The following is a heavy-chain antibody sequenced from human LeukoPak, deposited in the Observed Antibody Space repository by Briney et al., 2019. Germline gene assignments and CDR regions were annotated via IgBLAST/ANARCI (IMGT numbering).Heavy chain of an antibody. V-gene: IGHV4-34*01. CDR1: GFTFSSYE. D-gene: IGHD6-19*01. J-gene: IGHJ4*02. Sequence: PGGSLRLSCAASGFTFSSYEMDWVRQAPGKGLEWIGEINHSGSTNYNPSLKSRVTISVDTSKNQFSLKLSSVTAADTAVYYCARGLIGGWGPFDYWGQGTLVTVSS. CDR2: INHSGST. CDR3: ARGLIGGWGPFDY.